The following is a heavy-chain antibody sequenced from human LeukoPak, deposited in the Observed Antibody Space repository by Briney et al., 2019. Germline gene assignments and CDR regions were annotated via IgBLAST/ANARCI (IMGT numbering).Heavy chain of an antibody. CDR2: IYYSGST. D-gene: IGHD1-26*01. V-gene: IGHV4-38-2*02. CDR3: ARHSLDSGSFLLFDY. CDR1: GYSITSGYY. J-gene: IGHJ4*02. Sequence: SETLSLTCTVSGYSITSGYYWGWIRQPPGKGLEWIGYIYYSGSTNYNPSLKSRVTISVDTSKNQFSLKLSSVTAADTAVYYCARHSLDSGSFLLFDYWGQGTLVTVSS.